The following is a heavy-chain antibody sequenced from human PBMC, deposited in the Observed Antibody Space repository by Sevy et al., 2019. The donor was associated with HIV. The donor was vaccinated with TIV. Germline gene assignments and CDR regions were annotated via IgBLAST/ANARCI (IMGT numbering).Heavy chain of an antibody. V-gene: IGHV4-59*01. CDR1: GDSISSYF. CDR3: ARDSALVPRALVY. CDR2: IYYSGTI. J-gene: IGHJ4*02. D-gene: IGHD3-10*01. Sequence: AEILSLTCNVSGDSISSYFWSWFRQPPGKGLEGIGYIYYSGTIDYNPSLRSRVTISVDTSKKHFSMKLTSVTAADTAVYYCARDSALVPRALVYWGQGTLVTVSS.